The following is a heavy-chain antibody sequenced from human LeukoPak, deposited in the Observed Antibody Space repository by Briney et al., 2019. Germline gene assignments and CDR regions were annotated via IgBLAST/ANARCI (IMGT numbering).Heavy chain of an antibody. D-gene: IGHD4-23*01. Sequence: GRSLRLSCAASGFTFSDYEMNWVRQAPGKGLEWVSYISIGGSTIYYADSVKGRFTISGDNAKNSLYLQMNSLRAEDTAVYYCASTVANDYWGQGTLVTVSS. CDR1: GFTFSDYE. V-gene: IGHV3-48*03. CDR2: ISIGGSTI. J-gene: IGHJ4*02. CDR3: ASTVANDY.